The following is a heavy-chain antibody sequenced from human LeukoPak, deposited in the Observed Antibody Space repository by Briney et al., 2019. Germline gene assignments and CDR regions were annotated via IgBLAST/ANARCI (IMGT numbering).Heavy chain of an antibody. CDR1: GGSISSSSYY. D-gene: IGHD2-15*01. J-gene: IGHJ4*02. CDR3: ARVRKPGLVVPPGEFDY. V-gene: IGHV4-39*07. Sequence: SETLSLTCTVSGGSISSSSYYWGWIRQPPGKGLEWIGSIYYSGSTYYNPSLKSRVAISVDTSKNQFSLKLSSVTAADTAVYYCARVRKPGLVVPPGEFDYWGQGTLVTVSS. CDR2: IYYSGST.